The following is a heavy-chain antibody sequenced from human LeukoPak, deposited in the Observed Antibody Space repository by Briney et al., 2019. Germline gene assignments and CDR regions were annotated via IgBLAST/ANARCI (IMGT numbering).Heavy chain of an antibody. Sequence: ASVKVSCKASGGTFSSYAISWVRQAPGQGLEWMGGIIPIFGTANYAQKFQGRVTITTDESTSTAYMELSSLRSEDTAVYYCARGASCSGGSCYPSNYFDYWGQGTLVTVSS. CDR2: IIPIFGTA. CDR1: GGTFSSYA. D-gene: IGHD2-15*01. V-gene: IGHV1-69*05. J-gene: IGHJ4*02. CDR3: ARGASCSGGSCYPSNYFDY.